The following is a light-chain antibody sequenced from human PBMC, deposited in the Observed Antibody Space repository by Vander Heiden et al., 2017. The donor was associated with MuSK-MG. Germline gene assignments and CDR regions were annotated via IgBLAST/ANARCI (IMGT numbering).Light chain of an antibody. V-gene: IGKV1-39*01. J-gene: IGKJ2*01. CDR1: QSIESY. CDR2: AAS. CDR3: QQGNSTPYT. Sequence: DIQMTQSPSSLSASVGDRVTITCRASQSIESYLNWYQQKSGNAPKLLIFAASSLESGVPSRFSGGVSGTDFYLAISMLQPEDFATYYCQQGNSTPYTFGHGTKLEIK.